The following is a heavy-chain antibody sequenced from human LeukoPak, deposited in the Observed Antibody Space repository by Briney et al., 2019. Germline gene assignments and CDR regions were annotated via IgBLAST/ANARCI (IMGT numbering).Heavy chain of an antibody. Sequence: SETLSLTCTVSGGSISSYYWSWIRQPAGKGLEWIGRIYTSGSTNYNPSLKSRVTMSVDTSKNQFSLKLSSVTAADTAVYYCARVGYDFWSGYYTDYWGQGTLVTVS. CDR3: ARVGYDFWSGYYTDY. CDR1: GGSISSYY. D-gene: IGHD3-3*01. J-gene: IGHJ4*02. V-gene: IGHV4-4*07. CDR2: IYTSGST.